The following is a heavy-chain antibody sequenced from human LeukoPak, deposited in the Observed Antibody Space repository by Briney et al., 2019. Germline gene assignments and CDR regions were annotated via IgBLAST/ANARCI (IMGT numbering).Heavy chain of an antibody. CDR2: IYHSGST. Sequence: SQTLSLTCTVSDGSISSGGHYWSWIRQPPGKGLEWIGYIYHSGSTFYNPSLMSRVTMSVDRSKNQFSLKLNSVTAADTAVYYCARLVGATAYFDYWGQGTLVTVSS. CDR3: ARLVGATAYFDY. D-gene: IGHD1-26*01. CDR1: DGSISSGGHY. J-gene: IGHJ4*02. V-gene: IGHV4-30-2*01.